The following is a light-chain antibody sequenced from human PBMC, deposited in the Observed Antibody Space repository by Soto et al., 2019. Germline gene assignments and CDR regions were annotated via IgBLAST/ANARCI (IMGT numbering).Light chain of an antibody. CDR2: DVS. Sequence: QSVLTQPASVSGSPGQSITVSCTGTSRDVDNYNFVSWYQQHPGKAPKVIIYDVSNRPSGVSDRFSASKSGNTASLTISGLQTEDEAVYFCSSYTSGSVLFGGGTKSPS. CDR1: SRDVDNYNF. J-gene: IGLJ3*02. V-gene: IGLV2-14*01. CDR3: SSYTSGSVL.